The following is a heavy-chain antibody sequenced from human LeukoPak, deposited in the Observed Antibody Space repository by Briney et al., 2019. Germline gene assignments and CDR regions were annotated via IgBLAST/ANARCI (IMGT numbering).Heavy chain of an antibody. CDR2: MNPNSGNT. CDR3: ARGNDSAFRGYFDY. J-gene: IGHJ4*02. CDR1: GYTFTSYG. V-gene: IGHV1-8*03. Sequence: ASVKVSCKASGYTFTSYGISWVRQATGQGLEWMGWMNPNSGNTGYAQKFQGRVTITRNTSISTAYMELSSLRSEDTAVYYCARGNDSAFRGYFDYWGQGTLVTVSS. D-gene: IGHD3-10*01.